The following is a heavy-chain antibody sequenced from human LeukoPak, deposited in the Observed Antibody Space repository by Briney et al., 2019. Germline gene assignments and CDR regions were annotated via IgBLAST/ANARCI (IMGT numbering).Heavy chain of an antibody. D-gene: IGHD2-2*01. CDR1: GYTFTGYY. CDR3: AREVTYCSSTSCYWFDP. Sequence: ASVKVSCKASGYTFTGYYMHWVRQAPGQGPEWMGWINPNSGGTNYAQKFQGRVTMTRDTSISTAYMELSRLRSDDTAVYYCAREVTYCSSTSCYWFDPWGQGTLVTVSS. J-gene: IGHJ5*02. CDR2: INPNSGGT. V-gene: IGHV1-2*02.